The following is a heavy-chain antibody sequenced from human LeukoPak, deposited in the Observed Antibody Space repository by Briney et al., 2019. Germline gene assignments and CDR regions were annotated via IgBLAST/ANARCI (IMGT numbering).Heavy chain of an antibody. V-gene: IGHV1-8*01. D-gene: IGHD2-15*01. CDR2: MNPNSGNT. CDR1: GYTFTSFD. J-gene: IGHJ6*03. Sequence: ASVKVSCKASGYTFTSFDMNWVRQATGQGLEWMGWMNPNSGNTGYAQKFQGRVTMTRNTSISTAYMELSSLRSEDTAVYYCARGLRYCSGGRCYFSPPYYYYMDVWGKGTTVTISS. CDR3: ARGLRYCSGGRCYFSPPYYYYMDV.